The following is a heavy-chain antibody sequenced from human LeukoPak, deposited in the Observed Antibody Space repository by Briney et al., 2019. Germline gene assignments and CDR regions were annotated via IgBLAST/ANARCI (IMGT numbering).Heavy chain of an antibody. V-gene: IGHV3-30*04. CDR1: GFTFSSYA. J-gene: IGHJ4*02. CDR2: ISYDGSNK. Sequence: GGSLRLSCAASGFTFSSYAMHWVRQAPGKGLEWVAVISYDGSNKYYADSVKGRFTISRDNSKNTLYLQMNSLRAEDTAVYCCARDGTSGCFDYWGQGTLVTVSS. CDR3: ARDGTSGCFDY. D-gene: IGHD1-7*01.